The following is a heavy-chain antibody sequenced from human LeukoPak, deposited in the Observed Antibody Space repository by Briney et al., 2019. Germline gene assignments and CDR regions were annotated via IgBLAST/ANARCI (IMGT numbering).Heavy chain of an antibody. V-gene: IGHV6-1*01. CDR2: TYYRSQWYS. J-gene: IGHJ4*02. CDR3: ARGSYGLAGFCDYYFDY. D-gene: IGHD3-10*01. CDR1: GDSVSSKNAV. Sequence: SQTLSLTCAISGDSVSSKNAVWAWIRQSPSAGLEWLGRTYYRSQWYSDYAVSVRSRININPDTSKNQFSQQLNSLTPEDTAVYYCARGSYGLAGFCDYYFDYWGQGALVTVSS.